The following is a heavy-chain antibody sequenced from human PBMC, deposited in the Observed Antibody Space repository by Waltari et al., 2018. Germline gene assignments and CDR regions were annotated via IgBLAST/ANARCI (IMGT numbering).Heavy chain of an antibody. D-gene: IGHD3-16*01. V-gene: IGHV3-23*01. J-gene: IGHJ4*02. CDR2: INGIGGNT. CDR3: AKDSSTLHYFDY. CDR1: GFTFSTNA. Sequence: EVQVLESGGGLVQPGGSLRLSCAASGFTFSTNAMTWVRQAPGKGLEWGSTINGIGGNTYHADSVKGRFTISRDNSKNTLYLQMNSLRAEDTAIYYCAKDSSTLHYFDYWGQGTLVTVSS.